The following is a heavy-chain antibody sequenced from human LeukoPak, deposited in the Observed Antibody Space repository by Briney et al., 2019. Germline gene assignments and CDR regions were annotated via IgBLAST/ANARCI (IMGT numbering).Heavy chain of an antibody. CDR3: ARAEWELDDAFDI. V-gene: IGHV4-38-2*01. D-gene: IGHD1-26*01. J-gene: IGHJ3*02. CDR1: NYSISSGYH. Sequence: PSETLSLTCAVSNYSISSGYHGAWIRQSPGKGLEWIGSMSHSGSTYYNPSLKSRLTISVDTSKNQFSLKLSSVTAADTAVYYCARAEWELDDAFDIWGQGTMVTVSS. CDR2: MSHSGST.